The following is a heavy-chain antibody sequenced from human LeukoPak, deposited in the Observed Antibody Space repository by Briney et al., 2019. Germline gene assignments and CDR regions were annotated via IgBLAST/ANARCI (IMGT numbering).Heavy chain of an antibody. CDR1: GFTFSSYW. CDR3: ARGGGSNYYGLPFDY. Sequence: GGSLRLSCAASGFTFSSYWMSWVRQAPGKGLEWVANMKQDGREKYYVDSVKGRFTISRDNAKNSVYLQMNSMRAEDTAVYYCARGGGSNYYGLPFDYWGPGIMVTVSS. V-gene: IGHV3-7*01. D-gene: IGHD4-11*01. J-gene: IGHJ4*02. CDR2: MKQDGREK.